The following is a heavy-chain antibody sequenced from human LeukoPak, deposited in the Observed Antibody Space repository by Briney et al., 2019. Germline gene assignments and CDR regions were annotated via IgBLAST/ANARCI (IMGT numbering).Heavy chain of an antibody. CDR1: GFTFSNYN. D-gene: IGHD1-26*01. CDR3: ARAWELLYPFDY. CDR2: ISSSSTII. J-gene: IGHJ4*02. Sequence: GGSLRLSCAASGFTFSNYNMNWVRQAPGKGLEWVSYISSSSTIIYYADSVKGRFTISRDNAKNSLSLQMNSLRAEDTVVYYCARAWELLYPFDYWGQGTLVTVSS. V-gene: IGHV3-48*01.